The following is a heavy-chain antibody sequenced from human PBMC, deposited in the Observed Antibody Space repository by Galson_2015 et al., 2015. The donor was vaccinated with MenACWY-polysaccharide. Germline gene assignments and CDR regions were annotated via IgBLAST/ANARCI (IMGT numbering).Heavy chain of an antibody. Sequence: SLRLSCAASGFTFSNAWMNWARQAPGKGLEWVGRIKSKTDGGTTDYAAPVRGRFTISRDDSKNTLYLQMNSLKTEDTAVYYCTTPEPDCSSTSCYGDYFDYWGQGTLATVSS. D-gene: IGHD2-2*01. V-gene: IGHV3-15*01. CDR1: GFTFSNAW. CDR3: TTPEPDCSSTSCYGDYFDY. J-gene: IGHJ4*02. CDR2: IKSKTDGGTT.